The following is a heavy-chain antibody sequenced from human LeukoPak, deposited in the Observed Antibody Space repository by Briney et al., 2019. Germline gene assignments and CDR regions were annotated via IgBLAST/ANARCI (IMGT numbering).Heavy chain of an antibody. CDR1: GYTFTRYP. D-gene: IGHD1-1*01. CDR3: TRPYKEQLDFDH. J-gene: IGHJ4*02. V-gene: IGHV1-3*01. CDR2: INVGNGDT. Sequence: GASVTVSCKASGYTFTRYPMHWVRQVPGQRLEWMGWINVGNGDTKYSQKLQGRVTITRDTSADTVYMELSSLRSEDTAVYYCTRPYKEQLDFDHWGQGTLVTVSS.